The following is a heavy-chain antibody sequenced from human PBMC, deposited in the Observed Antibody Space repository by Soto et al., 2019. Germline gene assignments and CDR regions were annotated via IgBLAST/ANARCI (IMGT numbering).Heavy chain of an antibody. CDR1: GFTFSSYA. D-gene: IGHD3-3*01. CDR3: VKDQDYDFWSGYYPEAFDAFDI. Sequence: GGSLRLSCSASGFTFSSYAMHWVRQAPGKGLEYVSAISSNGGSTYYADSVKGRFTISRDNSKNTLYLQMSSLRAEDTAVYYCVKDQDYDFWSGYYPEAFDAFDIWGQGTMVTVSS. V-gene: IGHV3-64D*08. CDR2: ISSNGGST. J-gene: IGHJ3*02.